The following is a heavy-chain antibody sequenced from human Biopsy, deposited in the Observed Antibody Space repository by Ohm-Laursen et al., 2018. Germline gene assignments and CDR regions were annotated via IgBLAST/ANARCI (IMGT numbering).Heavy chain of an antibody. V-gene: IGHV3-9*01. D-gene: IGHD6-19*01. CDR3: AKASGYSSGWPIDY. CDR1: GFKFDDYA. Sequence: SLRLSCSAAGFKFDDYAMHWVRQTPGKGLEWVSGTSWNSGSVVYADSVKGRFTIPRDNAKNSLYLQMHSLRAEDTAFYYCAKASGYSSGWPIDYWGQGTLVTVSS. J-gene: IGHJ4*02. CDR2: TSWNSGSV.